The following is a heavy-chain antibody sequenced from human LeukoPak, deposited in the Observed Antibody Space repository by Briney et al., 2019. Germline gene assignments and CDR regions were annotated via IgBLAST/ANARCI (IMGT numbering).Heavy chain of an antibody. CDR3: ARDNSRFGDGMDV. V-gene: IGHV3-33*01. D-gene: IGHD3-10*01. J-gene: IGHJ6*04. CDR2: IWYDGSNK. Sequence: GGSLRLSCAASGFTFSSYGMHWVRQAPGKGLEWVAVIWYDGSNKYYADSVKGRFTISRDNSKNTLYLQMNSLRAEDTAVYCCARDNSRFGDGMDVWGKGTTVTVSS. CDR1: GFTFSSYG.